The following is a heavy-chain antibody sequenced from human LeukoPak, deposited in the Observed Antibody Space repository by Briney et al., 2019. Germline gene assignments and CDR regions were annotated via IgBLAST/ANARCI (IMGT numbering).Heavy chain of an antibody. Sequence: ASVKVSCKASGGTFSSYAISWVRQAPGQGLEWMGRIIPILGIANYAQKFQGRVTITADKSTSTAYMELSSLRSEVTAVYYCARDHQRSSTSCYEFDPWGQGTLVTVSS. CDR3: ARDHQRSSTSCYEFDP. D-gene: IGHD2-2*01. CDR2: IIPILGIA. V-gene: IGHV1-69*04. J-gene: IGHJ5*02. CDR1: GGTFSSYA.